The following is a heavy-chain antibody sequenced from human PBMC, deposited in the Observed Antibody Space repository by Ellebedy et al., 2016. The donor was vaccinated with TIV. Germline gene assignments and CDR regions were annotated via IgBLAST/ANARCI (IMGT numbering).Heavy chain of an antibody. CDR3: TRDLTTLAAAGTRIYYYTMDV. Sequence: GESLKISXTASGFTFGDYAMSWVRQAPGKGLEWVSFIRSKAYGGTTEYAASVKGRFTISRDDSKSIAYLQMNSLKAEDTAVYYCTRDLTTLAAAGTRIYYYTMDVWGQGTTVTVSS. CDR2: IRSKAYGGTT. V-gene: IGHV3-49*04. D-gene: IGHD6-13*01. J-gene: IGHJ6*02. CDR1: GFTFGDYA.